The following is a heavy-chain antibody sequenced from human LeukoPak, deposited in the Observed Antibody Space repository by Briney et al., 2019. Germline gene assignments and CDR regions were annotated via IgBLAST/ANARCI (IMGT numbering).Heavy chain of an antibody. V-gene: IGHV3-23*01. D-gene: IGHD6-25*01. CDR2: ITTSGST. J-gene: IGHJ4*02. Sequence: PGGSLRLSCAASGLTASHNVNNAMSWVRHAPGKGLEWVSGITTSGSTYYADSVKGRFTISRENSNNTLYLHMDSLRAEDTAVYYCARDRAAFDYWGQGTLVTVSS. CDR1: GLTASHNVNNA. CDR3: ARDRAAFDY.